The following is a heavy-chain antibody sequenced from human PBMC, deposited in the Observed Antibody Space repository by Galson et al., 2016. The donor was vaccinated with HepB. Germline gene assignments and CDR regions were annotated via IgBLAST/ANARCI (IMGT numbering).Heavy chain of an antibody. CDR1: GFNFNTYG. D-gene: IGHD4-23*01. Sequence: SLRLSCAASGFNFNTYGMSWVRQAPGKGLEWVSIISGGGDTTLYAGPVQGRFTISRDNSKKTLYLQMNSLRAEDTAVYFCVRDHSVVPTTAYNWFDPWGRGTLVTVSS. CDR2: ISGGGDTT. V-gene: IGHV3-23*01. J-gene: IGHJ5*02. CDR3: VRDHSVVPTTAYNWFDP.